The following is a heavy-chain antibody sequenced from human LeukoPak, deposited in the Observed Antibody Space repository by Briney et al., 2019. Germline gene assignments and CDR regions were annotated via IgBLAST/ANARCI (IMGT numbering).Heavy chain of an antibody. J-gene: IGHJ4*02. V-gene: IGHV3-23*01. D-gene: IGHD3-10*01. CDR1: GITLSNYG. CDR3: ARRGVVIRVILVGFHQQAYYFDS. Sequence: GGSLRLSCAVSGITLSNYGMSWVRQAPGKGLEWVAGISDSGGSTNYADSVKGRFTISRDNAKNTLYLQMNSLRAEDTAVYFCARRGVVIRVILVGFHQQAYYFDSWGQGALVTVSS. CDR2: ISDSGGST.